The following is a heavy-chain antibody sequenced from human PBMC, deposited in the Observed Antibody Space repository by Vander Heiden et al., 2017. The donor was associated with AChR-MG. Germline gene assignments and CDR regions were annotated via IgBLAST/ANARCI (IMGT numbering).Heavy chain of an antibody. J-gene: IGHJ4*02. CDR3: ARDQGDNPGSFFDY. Sequence: QVQLVQSGAEVRKPGASVKVSCKAFGYTFTSFGSSWVRQAPGQGLEWMGWSSAYNGNTHYAQKLQGRVTMTTDTSTSTAYMEVRSLTSDDTAVYYCARDQGDNPGSFFDYWGQGTLVTVSS. CDR2: SSAYNGNT. CDR1: GYTFTSFG. V-gene: IGHV1-18*01. D-gene: IGHD3-16*01.